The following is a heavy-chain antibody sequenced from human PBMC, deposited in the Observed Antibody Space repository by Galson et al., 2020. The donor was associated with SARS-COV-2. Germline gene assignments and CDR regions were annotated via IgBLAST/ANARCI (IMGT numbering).Heavy chain of an antibody. CDR1: GGSISSYY. D-gene: IGHD6-19*01. V-gene: IGHV4-59*13. CDR3: ARGSGYSSA. J-gene: IGHJ4*02. Sequence: SETLSLTCTVSGGSISSYYCSWIRQPPGKGLEWIGYIYYSGGTNYNPSLKSRVTISVDTSKNQFSLKLSSVTAADTAVYYCARGSGYSSAWGQGTLVTVSS. CDR2: IYYSGGT.